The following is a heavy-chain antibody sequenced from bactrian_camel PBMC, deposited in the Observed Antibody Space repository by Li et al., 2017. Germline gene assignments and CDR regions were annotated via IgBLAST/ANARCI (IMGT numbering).Heavy chain of an antibody. CDR1: GFESARYC. V-gene: IGHV3S55*01. J-gene: IGHJ4*01. D-gene: IGHD3*01. Sequence: QVQLVESGGGSVQAGGSLRLSCAASGFESARYCLAWFRQAPGKEREGIAGVDSDGSISYADSVKGRFTVSRDHAKATLGLEMNTLKPEDTAMYYCAVSFMGWALDVSWGQGTQVTVS. CDR2: VDSDGSI. CDR3: AVSFMGWALDVS.